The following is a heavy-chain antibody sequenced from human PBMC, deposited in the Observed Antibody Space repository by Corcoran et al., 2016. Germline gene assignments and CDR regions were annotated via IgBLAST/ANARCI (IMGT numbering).Heavy chain of an antibody. D-gene: IGHD3-22*01. V-gene: IGHV2-70*04. CDR1: GFSLSTSGMR. Sequence: QVTLKESGPALVKPTQTLTLTCTFSGFSLSTSGMRVSWIRQPPGKALEWLARIDWDDDKFYSTSLKTRLTISKDTSKNQVVLTRTNMDPVETATYDCARMQYYDSSVSIVFDYWGQGTLVTVSS. CDR3: ARMQYYDSSVSIVFDY. CDR2: IDWDDDK. J-gene: IGHJ4*02.